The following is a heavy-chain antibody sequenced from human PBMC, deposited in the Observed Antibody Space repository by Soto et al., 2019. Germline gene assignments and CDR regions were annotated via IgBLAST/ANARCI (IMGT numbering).Heavy chain of an antibody. CDR2: ISSSGSTI. CDR1: GFTFSSYE. Sequence: PGGSLRLSCAASGFTFSSYEMNWVRQAPGKWLEWVSYISSSGSTIYYADSVKGRFTISRDNAKNSLYLQMNSLRAEDTAVYYCARDHKGGYYYYGMDVWGQGXTVTVYS. J-gene: IGHJ6*02. V-gene: IGHV3-48*03. CDR3: ARDHKGGYYYYGMDV.